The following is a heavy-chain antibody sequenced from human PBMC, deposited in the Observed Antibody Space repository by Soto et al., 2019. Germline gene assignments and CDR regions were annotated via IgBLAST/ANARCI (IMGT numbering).Heavy chain of an antibody. CDR3: AKDPSDSTADYFDY. CDR1: GFTFSGYA. D-gene: IGHD3-22*01. J-gene: IGHJ4*02. CDR2: ISGSGGST. V-gene: IGHV3-23*01. Sequence: GGSLRLSCAASGFTFSGYAMSWVRQAPGKGLEWVSAISGSGGSTYYADSVKGRFTISRDNSKNTLYLQMNSPRAEDTAVYYCAKDPSDSTADYFDYWGQGTLVTVSS.